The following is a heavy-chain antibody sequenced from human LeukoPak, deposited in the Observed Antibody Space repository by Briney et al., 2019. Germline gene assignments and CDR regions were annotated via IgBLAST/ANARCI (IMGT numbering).Heavy chain of an antibody. V-gene: IGHV1-8*02. CDR2: MNPNSGNT. CDR1: GYTFTSYD. Sequence: ASVKVSCKASGYTFTSYDINWVRQATGQGLEWMGWMNPNSGNTGYAQKFQGRVTMTRDTSISTAYMELSRLRSDDTAVYYCASTSDYYDSSGYYFDWFDPWGQGTLVTVSS. D-gene: IGHD3-22*01. CDR3: ASTSDYYDSSGYYFDWFDP. J-gene: IGHJ5*02.